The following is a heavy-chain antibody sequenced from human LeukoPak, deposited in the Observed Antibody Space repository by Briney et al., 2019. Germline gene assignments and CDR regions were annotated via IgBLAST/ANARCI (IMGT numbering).Heavy chain of an antibody. D-gene: IGHD6-13*01. CDR1: GYMFTSYW. CDR3: ARPRGAWYNAFDI. V-gene: IGHV5-51*01. CDR2: IYPGDFDT. Sequence: PGESLQISCQGSGYMFTSYWIGWVRQLPGKGLEWMGIIYPGDFDTRYSPSFEGQVTISADKSISTAYLQWTSLKASDSAMYYCARPRGAWYNAFDIWGQGTMVTVSS. J-gene: IGHJ3*02.